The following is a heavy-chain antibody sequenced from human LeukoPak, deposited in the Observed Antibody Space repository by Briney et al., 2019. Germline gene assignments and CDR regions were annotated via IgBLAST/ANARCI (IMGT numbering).Heavy chain of an antibody. J-gene: IGHJ4*02. V-gene: IGHV3-64D*09. D-gene: IGHD6-13*01. CDR1: GFTFNTNA. CDR2: ITSNGGST. Sequence: GGSLRLSCAASGFTFNTNAMSWVRQAPGKGLEHVSAITSNGGSTYYADSVKGRFTISRDNSKNTIYLQMSSLRAEDSAVYYCAKDLYSNSWYYFDYWGQGTLVTVSS. CDR3: AKDLYSNSWYYFDY.